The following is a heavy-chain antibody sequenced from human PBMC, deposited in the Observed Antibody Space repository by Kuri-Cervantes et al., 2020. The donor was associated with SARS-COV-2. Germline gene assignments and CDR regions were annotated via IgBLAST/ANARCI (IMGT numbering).Heavy chain of an antibody. J-gene: IGHJ5*02. CDR1: GYTFTGYY. CDR3: ARGHHLSNWFDP. V-gene: IGHV1-2*04. Sequence: ASVKVSCKASGYTFTGYYMHWVRQAPGQGLEWMGWINPNSGGTNYAQKFQGWVTMTRDTSTGTAYMELSSLTSEDTAVYYCARGHHLSNWFDPWGQGTLVTVSS. CDR2: INPNSGGT.